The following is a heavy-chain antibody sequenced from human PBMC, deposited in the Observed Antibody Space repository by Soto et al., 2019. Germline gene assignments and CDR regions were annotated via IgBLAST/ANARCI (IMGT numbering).Heavy chain of an antibody. CDR3: VRRASFGQITFDI. Sequence: QLQLQESGPGLVKPSETLSLTCTVSGGSISSNSHFWGWIRQPPGEGLEWIANIYYSGTTYYNPHLKSRVTISVDTSKNHFSLNLRSVTAADTAVYYCVRRASFGQITFDIWGQGTLVTVSS. D-gene: IGHD3-3*01. J-gene: IGHJ3*02. CDR2: IYYSGTT. V-gene: IGHV4-39*02. CDR1: GGSISSNSHF.